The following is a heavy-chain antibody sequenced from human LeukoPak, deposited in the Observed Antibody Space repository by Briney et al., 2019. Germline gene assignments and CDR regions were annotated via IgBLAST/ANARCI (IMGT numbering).Heavy chain of an antibody. CDR3: ARGAYYYDSSGLNWFDR. Sequence: SETLSLTCTVSRGSISSGGYYWSWFRQHPGKGLEWIGYIYYSESTYYNPSRKSRVTISVDTSKNQFSLKLSSVTAADTAVYYCARGAYYYDSSGLNWFDRWGQGTLVTVSS. V-gene: IGHV4-31*03. CDR2: IYYSEST. J-gene: IGHJ5*02. CDR1: RGSISSGGYY. D-gene: IGHD3-22*01.